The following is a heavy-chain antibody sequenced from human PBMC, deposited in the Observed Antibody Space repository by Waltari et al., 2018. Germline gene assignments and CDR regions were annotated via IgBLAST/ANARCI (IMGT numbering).Heavy chain of an antibody. CDR1: GGSISDSYW. CDR3: ARDRGSNSRWYFDL. CDR2: IYGSSPST. J-gene: IGHJ2*01. V-gene: IGHV4-28*03. Sequence: QVQLQESGPGVVKPSENLSLTCAVSGGSISDSYWWSWIRQPPGKGLEWIGYIYGSSPSTNYNPSLKSRVTISKDTSKNQFSLSLSSVTAADTAVYYCARDRGSNSRWYFDLWGPGTPITISS. D-gene: IGHD6-6*01.